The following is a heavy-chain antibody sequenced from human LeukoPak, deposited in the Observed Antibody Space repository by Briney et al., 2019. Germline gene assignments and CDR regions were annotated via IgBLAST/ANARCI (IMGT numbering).Heavy chain of an antibody. CDR1: GGSISSGDYY. D-gene: IGHD2-2*01. Sequence: SETLSLTCTVSGGSISSGDYYWSWIRQPPGKGLEWIGYIYYSGSTYYNPSLKSRVTISVDTSKNQFSLKLSSVTAADTAVYYCARLVVPAAMGHGLDYWGQGTMVTVSS. J-gene: IGHJ4*02. CDR3: ARLVVPAAMGHGLDY. CDR2: IYYSGST. V-gene: IGHV4-30-4*08.